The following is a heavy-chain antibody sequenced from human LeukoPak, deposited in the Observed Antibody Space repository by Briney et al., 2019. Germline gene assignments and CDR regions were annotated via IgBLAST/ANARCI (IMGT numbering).Heavy chain of an antibody. J-gene: IGHJ5*02. CDR2: ISSSSTYS. Sequence: GGSLRLSCAASGFTFSSYEMNWVRQAPGKGLEWVSYISSSSTYSSYADSVKGRFTISRDNAKNSLYLQMNSLRAEDTAVYYCARVMIGTVSWFDPWGQGTLVTVSS. CDR3: ARVMIGTVSWFDP. CDR1: GFTFSSYE. D-gene: IGHD3-22*01. V-gene: IGHV3-21*05.